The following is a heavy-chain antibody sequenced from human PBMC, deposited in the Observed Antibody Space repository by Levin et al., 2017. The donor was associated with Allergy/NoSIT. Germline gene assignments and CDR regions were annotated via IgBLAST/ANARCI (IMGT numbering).Heavy chain of an antibody. CDR3: AREGGSSWYDYYYYYMDV. D-gene: IGHD6-13*01. Sequence: PGGSLRLSCTVSGGSVSSGSYYWSWIRQPPGKGLEWIGYIYYSGSTNYNPSLKSRVTISVDTSKNQFSLKLSSVTAADTAVYYCAREGGSSWYDYYYYYMDVWGKGTTVTVSS. CDR2: IYYSGST. CDR1: GGSVSSGSYY. V-gene: IGHV4-61*01. J-gene: IGHJ6*03.